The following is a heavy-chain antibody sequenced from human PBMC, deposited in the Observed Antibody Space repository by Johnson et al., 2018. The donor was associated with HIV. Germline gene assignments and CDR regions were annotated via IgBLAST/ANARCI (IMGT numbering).Heavy chain of an antibody. D-gene: IGHD3-22*01. CDR1: GFTFSSYW. Sequence: VQLVESGGGVVQPGGSLRLSCAASGFTFSSYWMSWVRQAPGKGLELVANIKQDGSEKYYVDSVKGRFTISRDNAKNSRYRQMNSLRAEDTAVDYCARRDTNYYDSSPGAFDIWGQGTMVTVSS. CDR2: IKQDGSEK. V-gene: IGHV3-7*05. J-gene: IGHJ3*02. CDR3: ARRDTNYYDSSPGAFDI.